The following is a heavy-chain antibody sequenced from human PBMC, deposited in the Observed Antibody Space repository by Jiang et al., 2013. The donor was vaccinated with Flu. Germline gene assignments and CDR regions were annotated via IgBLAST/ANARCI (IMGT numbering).Heavy chain of an antibody. CDR2: INTDTGNTGNP. D-gene: IGHD3-10*01. V-gene: IGHV7-4-1*02. J-gene: IGHJ3*01. CDR1: GYTFTKYA. CDR3: AGGSGSFFTDFDV. Sequence: QSGSELKKPGASVKVSCKASGYTFTKYAINWVRQAPGQGLEWMGWINTDTGNTGNPTYAQGFTGRLVFSLDTSVNTAYLQISSLEVEDTAVYYCAGGSGSFFTDFDVWGQGTVITVSS.